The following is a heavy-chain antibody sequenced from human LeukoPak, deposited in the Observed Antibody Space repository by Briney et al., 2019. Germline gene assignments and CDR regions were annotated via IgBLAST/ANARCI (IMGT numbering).Heavy chain of an antibody. V-gene: IGHV4-59*01. CDR2: IYYSGST. J-gene: IGHJ4*02. CDR1: GGSISSYY. Sequence: SETLSLTCTVSGGSISSYYWSWTRQPPGKGLEWIGYIYYSGSTNYNPSLKSRVTISVDTSKNQFSLKLSSVTAADTAVYYCARADSSGWYEVDYWGQGTLVTISS. D-gene: IGHD6-19*01. CDR3: ARADSSGWYEVDY.